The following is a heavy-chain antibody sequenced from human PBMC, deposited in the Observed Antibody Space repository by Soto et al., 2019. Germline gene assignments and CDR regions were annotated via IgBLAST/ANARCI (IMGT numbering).Heavy chain of an antibody. CDR1: GFTFSRYT. D-gene: IGHD1-1*01. J-gene: IGHJ4*02. CDR2: ITSSSSTM. Sequence: GGSLRLSCAASGFTFSRYTMNWVRQAPGKGLEWISYITSSSSTMSYADSVKGRFTISRDNAKNSLYLQMNSLRAEDTAVYYCAKDNAGPFDYWGQGTLVTVSS. CDR3: AKDNAGPFDY. V-gene: IGHV3-48*01.